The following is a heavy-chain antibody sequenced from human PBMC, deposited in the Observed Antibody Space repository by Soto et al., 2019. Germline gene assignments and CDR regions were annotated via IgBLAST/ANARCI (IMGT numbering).Heavy chain of an antibody. D-gene: IGHD2-15*01. J-gene: IGHJ4*02. Sequence: EVQLVESGGGLVQPGESLRLSCAASGLTSISYWLHWVRQAPGRGRVWVSRINSDGSSTSYAGSVKGRFTISRDNAKNTLYLQMNSLRAEDTAVYYCVRTSLVVAAATREDYWGQGTLVTVSS. CDR3: VRTSLVVAAATREDY. V-gene: IGHV3-74*01. CDR2: INSDGSST. CDR1: GLTSISYW.